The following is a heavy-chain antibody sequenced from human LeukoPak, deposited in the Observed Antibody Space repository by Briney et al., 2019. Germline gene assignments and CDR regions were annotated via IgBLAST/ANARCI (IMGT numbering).Heavy chain of an antibody. CDR3: ARDNAGPQRFDY. V-gene: IGHV3-74*01. J-gene: IGHJ4*02. Sequence: GGSLRLSCAASGFTFSNYWMHWVRQAPGKGLVWVSRINTDGSSTTYADSVKGRFTISRDNAKNTLYLQMNSLRAEDTAVYYCARDNAGPQRFDYWGQGTLVTVSS. D-gene: IGHD2-2*01. CDR2: INTDGSST. CDR1: GFTFSNYW.